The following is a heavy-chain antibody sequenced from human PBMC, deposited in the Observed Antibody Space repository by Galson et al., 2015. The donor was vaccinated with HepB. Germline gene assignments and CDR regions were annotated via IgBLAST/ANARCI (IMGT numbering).Heavy chain of an antibody. V-gene: IGHV4-59*01. D-gene: IGHD5-18*01. Sequence: LSLTCTVSGGSISSSYWSWIRQPPGKGLEWIGYIYYSGSTNYNPSLKSRVTISVDTSKNQFSLKLSSVTAADTAVYYCARGVGGVDTAMAYYYYYGMDVWGQGTTVTVSS. CDR2: IYYSGST. J-gene: IGHJ6*02. CDR1: GGSISSSY. CDR3: ARGVGGVDTAMAYYYYYGMDV.